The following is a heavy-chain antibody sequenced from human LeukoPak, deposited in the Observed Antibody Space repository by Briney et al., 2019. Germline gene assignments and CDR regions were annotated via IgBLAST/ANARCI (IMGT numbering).Heavy chain of an antibody. CDR1: GGSISSYY. CDR3: ARGGVNYDFWSGLQHMDV. V-gene: IGHV4-59*01. Sequence: PSETLSLTCTVSGGSISSYYWSWIRQPPGKGLEWIGYIYYSGSTNYNPSLKSRVTISVDTSKNQFSLKLSSVTAADTAVYYCARGGVNYDFWSGLQHMDVWGKGTTVTVSS. D-gene: IGHD3-3*01. CDR2: IYYSGST. J-gene: IGHJ6*03.